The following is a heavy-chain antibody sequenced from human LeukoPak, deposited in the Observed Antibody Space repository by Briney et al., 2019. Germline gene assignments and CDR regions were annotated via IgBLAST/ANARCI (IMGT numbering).Heavy chain of an antibody. J-gene: IGHJ5*02. D-gene: IGHD3-10*01. CDR2: INEDGSEK. V-gene: IGHV3-7*03. CDR1: GFTFSNYW. Sequence: GGSLRLSCTASGFTFSNYWMMWVRQAPGKGLEWVANINEDGSEKYYADSVEGRFTISRDNAKNSLYLQMNSLRAEDTAVYYCARDPDTPLLWFGEENWFDPWGQGTLVTVSS. CDR3: ARDPDTPLLWFGEENWFDP.